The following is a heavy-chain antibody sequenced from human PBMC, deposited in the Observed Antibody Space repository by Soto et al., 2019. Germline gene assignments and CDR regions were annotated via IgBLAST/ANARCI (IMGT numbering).Heavy chain of an antibody. CDR1: GGSIGGVGYS. V-gene: IGHV4-30-2*01. D-gene: IGHD3-10*01. Sequence: TLSLTCAVSGGSIGGVGYSWSWIRQPPGGGLEWIGYMYHSGTFLKSPSLKTRLTMSLDMSKNQFSLTLNSMTAADTAVYYCARAQFYSGSGNYNNLMFDAWGQG. CDR3: ARAQFYSGSGNYNNLMFDA. J-gene: IGHJ5*02. CDR2: MYHSGTF.